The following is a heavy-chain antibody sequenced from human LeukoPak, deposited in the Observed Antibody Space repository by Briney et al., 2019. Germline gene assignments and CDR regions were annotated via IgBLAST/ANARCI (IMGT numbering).Heavy chain of an antibody. CDR1: GGSFSGYY. D-gene: IGHD6-13*01. CDR2: INHSGST. Sequence: SETLSLTCAVYGGSFSGYYWSWIRQPPGKGLEWIGEINHSGSTNYNPSLKSRVTISVDTSKNQFSLKLSSVTAADTAVYYCAWRGAAAGTGAWFDPWYQGTLVTVSS. V-gene: IGHV4-34*01. J-gene: IGHJ5*02. CDR3: AWRGAAAGTGAWFDP.